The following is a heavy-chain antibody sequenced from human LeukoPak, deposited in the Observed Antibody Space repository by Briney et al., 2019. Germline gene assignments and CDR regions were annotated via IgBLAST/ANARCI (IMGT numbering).Heavy chain of an antibody. CDR2: IHTSGST. D-gene: IGHD4-11*01. Sequence: SETLSLTCTVSGGSISSYYWSWIRQPAGKGLEWIGRIHTSGSTNYNPSLKSRVTMSVDTSKNQFSLKLSSVTAADTAVYYCARRKGYSSHTYYYYYYMDVWGKGTTVTVSS. V-gene: IGHV4-4*07. CDR3: ARRKGYSSHTYYYYYYMDV. J-gene: IGHJ6*03. CDR1: GGSISSYY.